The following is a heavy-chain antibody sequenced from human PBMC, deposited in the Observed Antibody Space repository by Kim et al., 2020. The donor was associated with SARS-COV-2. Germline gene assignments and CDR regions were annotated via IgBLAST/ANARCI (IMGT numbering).Heavy chain of an antibody. J-gene: IGHJ6*02. V-gene: IGHV6-1*01. Sequence: SQTLSLTCAISGDSVSSNSAAWNWIRPSPSRGLAWLGRTYYRSKWYNDYAVSVKRRITINPDTSKNQFSLQLNSVTPEDTAVYYCASGGGVAGYYYYGMGVWGRGTTVTVSS. CDR3: ASGGGVAGYYYYGMGV. CDR2: TYYRSKWYN. D-gene: IGHD6-19*01. CDR1: GDSVSSNSAA.